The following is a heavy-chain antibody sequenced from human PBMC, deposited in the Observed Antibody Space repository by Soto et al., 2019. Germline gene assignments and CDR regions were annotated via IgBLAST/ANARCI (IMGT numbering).Heavy chain of an antibody. V-gene: IGHV5-51*03. CDR2: IHPGDSDT. Sequence: EVQLVQSGAEVKKAGESLKISCRGSGYSFSNYWVGWVRQMPGKGLEWMGIIHPGDSDTRYSPSFQGQVTISADRSINPAYLQWSSLKPSDSAMYYCARHNRYSSTWFEGWFDPWGQGTLVTVSS. J-gene: IGHJ5*02. D-gene: IGHD6-13*01. CDR1: GYSFSNYW. CDR3: ARHNRYSSTWFEGWFDP.